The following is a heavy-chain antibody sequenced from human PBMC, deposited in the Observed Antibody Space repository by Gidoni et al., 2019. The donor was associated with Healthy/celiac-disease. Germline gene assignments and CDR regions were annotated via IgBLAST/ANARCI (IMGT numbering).Heavy chain of an antibody. CDR2: IYYSGST. J-gene: IGHJ4*02. V-gene: IGHV4-39*07. CDR1: GGSISSSSSY. D-gene: IGHD4-17*01. CDR3: APYDDYGDYGAFDY. Sequence: QLQLQESGPGLVKPSATLSLTCPVSGGSISSSSSYWGWIRQPPGKGLEWIGSIYYSGSTYYNPYLKSRVTISVDTSKNQFSLKLSSVTAADTAVYYCAPYDDYGDYGAFDYWGQGTLVTVSS.